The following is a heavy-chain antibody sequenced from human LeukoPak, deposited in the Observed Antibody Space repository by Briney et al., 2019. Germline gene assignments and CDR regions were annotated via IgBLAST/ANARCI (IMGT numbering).Heavy chain of an antibody. Sequence: SETLSLTCTVSGDSISGYHWSWIRQPPGKGLEWIGYISYSGSTNYNPSLKSRVTISVDTSKNQFSLKLSSVTAADTAVYYCARVGRGDHTWGSYYYDHWGQGTLVTVSS. D-gene: IGHD3-16*01. CDR3: ARVGRGDHTWGSYYYDH. J-gene: IGHJ4*02. V-gene: IGHV4-59*01. CDR2: ISYSGST. CDR1: GDSISGYH.